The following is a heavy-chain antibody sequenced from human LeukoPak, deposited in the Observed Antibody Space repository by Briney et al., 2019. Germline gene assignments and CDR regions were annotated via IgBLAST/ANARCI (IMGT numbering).Heavy chain of an antibody. J-gene: IGHJ6*02. Sequence: GKSLRLSCAASGFTFSSYGMHWVRQAPGKGLEWVAVIWYDGSNKYYADSVKGRFTISRENSKNTLYLQMNSLRAEDTAVYYCARGMCEYSVYYYGMDVWGQGTKVTVSS. CDR1: GFTFSSYG. CDR2: IWYDGSNK. CDR3: ARGMCEYSVYYYGMDV. V-gene: IGHV3-33*01. D-gene: IGHD2/OR15-2a*01.